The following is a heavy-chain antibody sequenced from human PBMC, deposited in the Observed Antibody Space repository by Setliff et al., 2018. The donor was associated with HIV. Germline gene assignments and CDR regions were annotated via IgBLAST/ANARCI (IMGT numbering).Heavy chain of an antibody. J-gene: IGHJ4*02. CDR1: GVSITSHY. Sequence: SETLSLTCAVSGVSITSHYWSWIRQPPGKGLEWIGFIYYSVNNNYNPSLKSRVSISVDTSKNQFSLRLSSVTAADTAVYYCTRGGSMTTLTTWGQGTLVTVSS. D-gene: IGHD4-4*01. CDR2: IYYSVNN. V-gene: IGHV4-59*11. CDR3: TRGGSMTTLTT.